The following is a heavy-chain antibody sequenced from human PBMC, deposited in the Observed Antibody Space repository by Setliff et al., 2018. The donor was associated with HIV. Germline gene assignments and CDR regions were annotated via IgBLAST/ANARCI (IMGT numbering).Heavy chain of an antibody. CDR1: GYTFANYW. CDR2: IYPGDSDT. V-gene: IGHV5-51*01. Sequence: LGESLKISCKGSGYTFANYWIGWVRQMPGKGLEWMGIIYPGDSDTRHSPSFQGQVTMSADKSVSTAYLQWSSLRAADTAVYYCARADCGGDCYLPYYFDHWGQGTLVTVSS. D-gene: IGHD2-21*02. J-gene: IGHJ4*02. CDR3: ARADCGGDCYLPYYFDH.